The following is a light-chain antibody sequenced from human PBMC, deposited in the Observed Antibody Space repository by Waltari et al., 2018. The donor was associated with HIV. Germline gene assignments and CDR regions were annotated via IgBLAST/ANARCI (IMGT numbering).Light chain of an antibody. Sequence: DIQMNQSPSSLSASVGDRVTITCRASQSISSYLNWYQQKPGKAPKLLIYAASSLQSGVPSRFSGSGSGTDFTLTISSLQPEDFATYYCQQSYSTPRFGQGTKVEIK. CDR2: AAS. J-gene: IGKJ1*01. CDR1: QSISSY. V-gene: IGKV1-39*01. CDR3: QQSYSTPR.